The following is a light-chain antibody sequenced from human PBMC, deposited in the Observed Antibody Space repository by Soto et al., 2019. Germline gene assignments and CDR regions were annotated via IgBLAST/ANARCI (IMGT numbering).Light chain of an antibody. J-gene: IGKJ1*01. V-gene: IGKV1-5*01. CDR2: DAS. CDR3: QQYNSFPT. CDR1: QSVSSW. Sequence: DIKLTQSPSTLSASVGDSVTITCRASQSVSSWLALYQQKPGRAPRLLIYDASKLEAGVPSRFSGSGSETELSLTISSLQPDDFATYFCQQYNSFPTFGQGTKVDIK.